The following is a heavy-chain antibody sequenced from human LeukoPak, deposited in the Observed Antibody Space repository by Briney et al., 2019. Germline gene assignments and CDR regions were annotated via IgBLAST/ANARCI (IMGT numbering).Heavy chain of an antibody. CDR3: AREGQQLVLDY. J-gene: IGHJ4*02. Sequence: SEALSLTCTVSGGSISSGDYYWSWIRQPPGKGLEWIGYIYYSGSTYYNPSLKSRVTISVDTSKNQFSLKLSSVTAADTAVYYCAREGQQLVLDYWGQGTLVTVSS. D-gene: IGHD6-13*01. V-gene: IGHV4-30-4*01. CDR1: GGSISSGDYY. CDR2: IYYSGST.